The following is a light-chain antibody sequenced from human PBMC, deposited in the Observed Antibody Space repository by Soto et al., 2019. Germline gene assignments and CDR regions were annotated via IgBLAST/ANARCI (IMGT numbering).Light chain of an antibody. CDR1: DSNTGSNT. CDR2: ANF. CDR3: AVWDDGLSGWV. V-gene: IGLV1-44*01. J-gene: IGLJ2*01. Sequence: QSVLTQAPSASGTPGQSVTISCSGSDSNTGSNTVNWYQQLPGMAPKLLIYANFQRSSGVPDRFSASKSGTSAALDISGLQSEDEAHDYCAVWDDGLSGWVFGVGTKLTVL.